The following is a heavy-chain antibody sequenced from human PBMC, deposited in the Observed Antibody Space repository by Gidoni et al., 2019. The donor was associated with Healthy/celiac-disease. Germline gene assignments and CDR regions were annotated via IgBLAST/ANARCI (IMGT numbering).Heavy chain of an antibody. D-gene: IGHD3-3*01. CDR2: ISGSGGST. CDR3: AKDLATIFGVVWGYYGMDV. V-gene: IGHV3-23*01. CDR1: GFTFSSDA. Sequence: EVQLLESGGGLVQPGGSLRLSCAASGFTFSSDAMSWVRQAPGKGLEWVSAISGSGGSTYYAASVKGRFTLSRDNSKNTLYLQMNSLRAEDTAVYYCAKDLATIFGVVWGYYGMDVWGQGTTVTVSS. J-gene: IGHJ6*02.